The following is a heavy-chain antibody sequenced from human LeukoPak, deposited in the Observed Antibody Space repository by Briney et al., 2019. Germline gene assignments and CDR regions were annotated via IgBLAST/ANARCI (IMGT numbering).Heavy chain of an antibody. V-gene: IGHV3-66*01. J-gene: IGHJ6*02. D-gene: IGHD1-1*01. CDR1: GFTVSTNY. CDR2: IYSGGST. Sequence: PGGSLRLSCAASGFTVSTNYMSWVRQAPGKGLEWVSVIYSGGSTYYADSVKGRFTISRDNSKNTLYLQMNSLRAEDTAVYYCARFLNWRYGMDVWGQGTTVTVSS. CDR3: ARFLNWRYGMDV.